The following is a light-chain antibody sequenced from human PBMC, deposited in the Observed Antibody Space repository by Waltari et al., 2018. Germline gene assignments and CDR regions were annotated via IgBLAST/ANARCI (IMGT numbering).Light chain of an antibody. J-gene: IGKJ4*02. CDR3: QQNYSIPLA. CDR1: QSISTY. CDR2: VAS. Sequence: IQMTESPSSLSASVGDRVAITFRASQSISTYLNWYQQKPGPAPKLLIYVASILQSGVPSRFSGSGSGTDFTLTISSLQPEDFATYYCQQNYSIPLAFGGGTKVEIK. V-gene: IGKV1-39*01.